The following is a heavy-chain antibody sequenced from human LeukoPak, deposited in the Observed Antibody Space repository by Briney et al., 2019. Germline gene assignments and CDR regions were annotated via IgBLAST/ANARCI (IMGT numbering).Heavy chain of an antibody. D-gene: IGHD6-13*01. Sequence: PSETLSLTCAVYGGSFSGYYWSWVRQPPGKGLEWIGEINHSGSTNYNPSLKSRVTISVDTSKNQFSLKLSSVTAADTAVYYCASRAAWGQGTLVTVSS. J-gene: IGHJ4*02. V-gene: IGHV4-34*01. CDR3: ASRAA. CDR1: GGSFSGYY. CDR2: INHSGST.